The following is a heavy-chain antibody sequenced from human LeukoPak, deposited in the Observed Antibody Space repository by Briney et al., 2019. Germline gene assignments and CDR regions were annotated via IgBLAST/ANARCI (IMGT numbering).Heavy chain of an antibody. D-gene: IGHD5-18*01. CDR1: GYTFTGYY. V-gene: IGHV1-2*02. Sequence: GASVKVSCKTSGYTFTGYYMHWVRQAPGQGLEWMGWINPNSGVTNYPQKFQGRVTMTRDTSISTAYMELSRLRSDDTAVYYCAREGVDTAMVGYWGQGTLVTVSS. CDR2: INPNSGVT. CDR3: AREGVDTAMVGY. J-gene: IGHJ4*02.